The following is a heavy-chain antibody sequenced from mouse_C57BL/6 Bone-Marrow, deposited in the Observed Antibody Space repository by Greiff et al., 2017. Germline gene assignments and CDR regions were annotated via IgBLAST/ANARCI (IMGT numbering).Heavy chain of an antibody. J-gene: IGHJ1*03. V-gene: IGHV1-9*01. CDR3: ARSDGRGYFDV. D-gene: IGHD1-1*02. CDR2: ILPGSGSS. Sequence: QVQLKESGAELMKPGASVKLSCKATGYTFTGYWIEWVKQTPGPGLEWIGEILPGSGSSTYNETFKGKATFTADTSTNTAYMQRSSLTTEDSAIYYCARSDGRGYFDVWGTGTTVTVSA. CDR1: GYTFTGYW.